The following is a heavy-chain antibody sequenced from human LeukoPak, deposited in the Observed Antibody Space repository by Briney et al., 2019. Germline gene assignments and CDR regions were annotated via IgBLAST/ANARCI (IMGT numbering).Heavy chain of an antibody. Sequence: PGGSLRLSCTASGFTFSNYPINFVRQAPGKGLDWVSAISGSGATIYYADAVRGRFTISRDNSKNTVYLQMNSLRAEDTALYYCVTKLYVGHTHAFDIRGQGTMVTVSP. CDR3: VTKLYVGHTHAFDI. V-gene: IGHV3-23*01. J-gene: IGHJ3*02. CDR1: GFTFSNYP. CDR2: ISGSGATI. D-gene: IGHD3-16*01.